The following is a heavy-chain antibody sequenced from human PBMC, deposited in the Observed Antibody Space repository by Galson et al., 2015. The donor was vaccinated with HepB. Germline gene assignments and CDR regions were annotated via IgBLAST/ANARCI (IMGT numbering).Heavy chain of an antibody. CDR2: ISSSSSTI. Sequence: SLRLSCAASGFTFSSYSMNWVRQAPGKGLEWVSYISSSSSTIYYADSVKGRFTISRDNAKNSLYLQMNSLRDEDTAVYYCARDRGSLASRPYYYYGMDVWGQGTTVTVSS. V-gene: IGHV3-48*02. J-gene: IGHJ6*02. CDR1: GFTFSSYS. D-gene: IGHD1-26*01. CDR3: ARDRGSLASRPYYYYGMDV.